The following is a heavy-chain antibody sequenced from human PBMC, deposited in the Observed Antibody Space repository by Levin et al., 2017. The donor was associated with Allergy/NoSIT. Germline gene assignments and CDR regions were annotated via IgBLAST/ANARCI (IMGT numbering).Heavy chain of an antibody. CDR3: ARTNYDGTGHFQYYCDY. CDR1: GFSLSTSGMC. D-gene: IGHD3-10*01. J-gene: IGHJ4*02. CDR2: IDWDGDK. Sequence: SGPTLVKPTQTLTLTCTFSGFSLSTSGMCVSWIRQSPGKSLEWLAIIDWDGDKYYRTSLRTRLSISKDTSKNQVVLTMTNVDPADTATYYCARTNYDGTGHFQYYCDYWGQGAPVTVSS. V-gene: IGHV2-70*01.